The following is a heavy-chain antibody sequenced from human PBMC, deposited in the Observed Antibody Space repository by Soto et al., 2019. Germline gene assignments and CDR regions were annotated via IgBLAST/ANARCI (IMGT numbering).Heavy chain of an antibody. CDR3: TTLSRLGP. Sequence: EEQLVESGGGFGEPGGSLRLSCAASGFTFSNAWMHWVRQAPGKGLEWVGLIKRKTEGEATDYAAPVKGRFTISRDDSENTLYLQMNGLKAEDTAFYFCTTLSRLGPWGQGTLVTVSS. CDR1: GFTFSNAW. J-gene: IGHJ5*02. D-gene: IGHD3-16*01. CDR2: IKRKTEGEAT. V-gene: IGHV3-15*07.